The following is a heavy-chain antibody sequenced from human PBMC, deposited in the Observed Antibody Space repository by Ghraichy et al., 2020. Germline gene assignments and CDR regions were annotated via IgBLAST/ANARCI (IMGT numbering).Heavy chain of an antibody. CDR1: GGSISTYY. Sequence: SETLSLTCTVSGGSISTYYWSWIRQPPGKGLEWIGYIYDGGSTKYNPSLKSRVTISVDTSKSQFSLRLTSVTAADTAIYYCAGDHYDGSGYYYFDYWGQGTLVTVSS. CDR2: IYDGGST. CDR3: AGDHYDGSGYYYFDY. D-gene: IGHD3-22*01. J-gene: IGHJ4*02. V-gene: IGHV4-59*01.